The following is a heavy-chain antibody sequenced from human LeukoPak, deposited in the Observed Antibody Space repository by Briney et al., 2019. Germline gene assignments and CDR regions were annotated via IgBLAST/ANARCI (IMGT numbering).Heavy chain of an antibody. CDR2: ISYSGST. V-gene: IGHV4-59*01. CDR3: ARYTSMVAFHAHGFDI. D-gene: IGHD5-18*01. J-gene: IGHJ3*02. CDR1: GGSISSYY. Sequence: SETLSLTCTVSGGSISSYYWSWLRQPPGKGLEWIGYISYSGSTNYNPSLKSRVTISVDTSKDQFSLKLSSVTAADTAVYYCARYTSMVAFHAHGFDIWGQGTMVTVSS.